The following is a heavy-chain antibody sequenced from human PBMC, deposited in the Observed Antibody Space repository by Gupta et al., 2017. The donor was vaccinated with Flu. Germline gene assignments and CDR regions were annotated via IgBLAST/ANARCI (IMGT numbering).Heavy chain of an antibody. Sequence: QAQLVESGGGSVKPGGSLRLSCAASGFTFRDYYMSWIRQAPGKGLEWVSYISSSGSTIYYADSVKGRFTISRDNAKNSLYLQMNSLRAEDTAVNYCARGSLHECGGDCYFDAFDIWGQGTMVTVSS. CDR2: ISSSGSTI. V-gene: IGHV3-11*01. CDR1: GFTFRDYY. J-gene: IGHJ3*02. CDR3: ARGSLHECGGDCYFDAFDI. D-gene: IGHD2-21*02.